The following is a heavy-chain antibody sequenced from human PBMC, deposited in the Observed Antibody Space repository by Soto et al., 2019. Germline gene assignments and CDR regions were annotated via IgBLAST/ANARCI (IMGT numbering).Heavy chain of an antibody. V-gene: IGHV5-51*01. CDR3: ASFGGYSYGPTPYYFDY. Sequence: PGECLKSSCKGSGYSFTSYWIGWVRQMPGKGLEWMGIIYPGDSDTRYSPSFQGRVTISADKSISTAYLQWSSLKASDTAMYYCASFGGYSYGPTPYYFDYWGQGTLVTVSS. D-gene: IGHD5-18*01. CDR1: GYSFTSYW. CDR2: IYPGDSDT. J-gene: IGHJ4*02.